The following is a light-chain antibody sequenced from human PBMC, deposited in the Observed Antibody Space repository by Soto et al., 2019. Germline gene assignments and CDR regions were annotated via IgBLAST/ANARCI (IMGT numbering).Light chain of an antibody. CDR2: EVN. J-gene: IGLJ1*01. V-gene: IGLV2-23*02. CDR3: CSYAGTTISYG. CDR1: SSDVGSYNY. Sequence: QSVLTQPASVSGSPGQSITISCTGTSSDVGSYNYVSWFQHHPGKAPKLIIYEVNKRPSGISDRFSGSKSGNTASLTISGLQAEDEADYYCCSYAGTTISYGFGTGTKVTVL.